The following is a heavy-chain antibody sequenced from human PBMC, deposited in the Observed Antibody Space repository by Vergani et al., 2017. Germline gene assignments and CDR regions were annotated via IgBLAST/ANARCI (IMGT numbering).Heavy chain of an antibody. CDR3: ARALEVYSSNWIYFYYYMDV. V-gene: IGHV3-21*02. CDR2: ISGRSSYV. D-gene: IGHD6-13*01. J-gene: IGHJ6*03. CDR1: GFIFSDYN. Sequence: EVQVVQSGGGLVKPGGSLRLSCETSGFIFSDYNLNWVRQAPGSGLEWVASISGRSSYVNYAVSVKGRFTISRDNAKNSLYLQMNSLRAEDTAVYYCARALEVYSSNWIYFYYYMDVWGKGTTVTVSS.